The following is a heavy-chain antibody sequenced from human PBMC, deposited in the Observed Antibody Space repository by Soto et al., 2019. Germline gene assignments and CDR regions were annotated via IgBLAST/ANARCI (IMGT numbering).Heavy chain of an antibody. J-gene: IGHJ6*02. V-gene: IGHV1-69*01. CDR3: ASWVHVSMVYAFGPPSYGMDV. Sequence: QVQLVQSGAEVKKPGSSVKVSCKASGGTFSSYAISWVRQAPGQGLEWMGGIIPIFGTANYAQKFQGRVTITADESTSTAYMELSSLRSEDTAVYYCASWVHVSMVYAFGPPSYGMDVWGQGTTVTVSS. CDR1: GGTFSSYA. CDR2: IIPIFGTA. D-gene: IGHD2-8*01.